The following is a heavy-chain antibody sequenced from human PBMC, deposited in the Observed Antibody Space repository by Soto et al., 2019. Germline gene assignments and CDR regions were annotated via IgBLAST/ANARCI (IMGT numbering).Heavy chain of an antibody. CDR2: IPYDGSDQ. CDR3: ATKRPVGRGLVVDV. D-gene: IGHD6-25*01. J-gene: IGHJ6*02. Sequence: QMPLVESGGGVVQPGRSLRLSCVGSGFAFNDHVMHWVRQAPGTGMEWVADIPYDGSDQNSADSVRGRFTISRDNSKNPLSLELNSLRVEDTAVYYFATKRPVGRGLVVDVWGLATTFLVSS. V-gene: IGHV3-30*03. CDR1: GFAFNDHV.